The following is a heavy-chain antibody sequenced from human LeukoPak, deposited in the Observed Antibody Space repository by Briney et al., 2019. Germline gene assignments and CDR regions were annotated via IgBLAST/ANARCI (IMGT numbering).Heavy chain of an antibody. CDR3: ARGGANGDPFDY. CDR2: IYYSGST. V-gene: IGHV4-59*01. CDR1: GGSISSYY. D-gene: IGHD4-17*01. J-gene: IGHJ4*02. Sequence: SETLSLTCTVSGGSISSYYWSWIRLPPGKGLEWIGYIYYSGSTNYNPSLKSRVTISVDTSKNQFSLKLSSVTAADTAVYYCARGGANGDPFDYWGQGTLVTVSS.